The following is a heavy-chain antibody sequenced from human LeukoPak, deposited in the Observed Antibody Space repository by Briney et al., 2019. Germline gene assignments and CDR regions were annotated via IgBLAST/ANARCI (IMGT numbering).Heavy chain of an antibody. D-gene: IGHD3-22*01. CDR3: AKGSSGYFADL. CDR1: GFTFSSCA. Sequence: PGGSLRLSCAASGFTFSSCALSWVRQAPGKGLEWVSTVSVNGGTTYYADSVKGRFTISRDNSKNTLFLQMNSLRAEDTALYYCAKGSSGYFADLWGQGTLVTVSS. V-gene: IGHV3-23*01. J-gene: IGHJ5*02. CDR2: VSVNGGTT.